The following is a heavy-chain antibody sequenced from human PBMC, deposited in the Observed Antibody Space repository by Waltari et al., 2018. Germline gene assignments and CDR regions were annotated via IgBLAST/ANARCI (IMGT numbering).Heavy chain of an antibody. V-gene: IGHV5-51*03. D-gene: IGHD6-6*01. CDR1: GYRFHSYW. J-gene: IGHJ4*02. CDR3: ARKPDSSSSAIDY. CDR2: IYPGDSDT. Sequence: EAQLVQSGAAVKMPGESLKISCKGSGYRFHSYWIGWVPPMPGKGLEWIGIIYPGDSDTRYSPSFQGQVTISADKSISTAYLQWSSLKASDTAMYYCARKPDSSSSAIDYWGQGTLVTVSS.